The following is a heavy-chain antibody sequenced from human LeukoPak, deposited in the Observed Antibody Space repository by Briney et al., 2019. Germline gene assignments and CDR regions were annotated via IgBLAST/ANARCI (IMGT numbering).Heavy chain of an antibody. CDR2: ISAYNGNT. J-gene: IGHJ4*02. V-gene: IGHV1-18*01. CDR3: ARESASGSSWSVVWGWPFDY. CDR1: GYTFTSYG. D-gene: IGHD6-13*01. Sequence: ASVTVSCKASGYTFTSYGISWVRQAPGQGLEWMGWISAYNGNTNYAQKFQGRVTITADESTSTAYMELSSLRSEDTAVYYCARESASGSSWSVVWGWPFDYWGQGTLVTVSS.